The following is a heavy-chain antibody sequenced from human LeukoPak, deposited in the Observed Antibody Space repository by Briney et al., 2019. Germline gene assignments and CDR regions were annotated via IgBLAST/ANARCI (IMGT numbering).Heavy chain of an antibody. D-gene: IGHD2-15*01. J-gene: IGHJ5*02. V-gene: IGHV1-69*13. CDR3: ARAKDIVVVVAATYNWFDP. CDR1: GGTFSSYA. CDR2: IIPIFGTA. Sequence: ASVTVSCKASGGTFSSYAISWVRQAPGQGLEWMGGIIPIFGTANYAQKFQGRVTITADESTSTAYMELSSLRSEDTAVYYCARAKDIVVVVAATYNWFDPWGQGTLVTVSS.